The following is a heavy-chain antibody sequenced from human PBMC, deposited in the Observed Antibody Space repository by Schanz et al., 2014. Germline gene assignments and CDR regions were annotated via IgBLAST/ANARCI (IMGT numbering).Heavy chain of an antibody. Sequence: QVQLVQSGSELKKPGASVKVSCKSSGYTFTDYHIHWVRQAPGQGLEYMGRINPNSGGTNFAQKFQGRVTMTWDRSISTANMELSRLRSDDTAVYYCARENKDYDSILNKFFHYGLDLWGQGTTVTVSS. J-gene: IGHJ6*02. D-gene: IGHD3-3*02. CDR1: GYTFTDYH. V-gene: IGHV1-2*06. CDR3: ARENKDYDSILNKFFHYGLDL. CDR2: INPNSGGT.